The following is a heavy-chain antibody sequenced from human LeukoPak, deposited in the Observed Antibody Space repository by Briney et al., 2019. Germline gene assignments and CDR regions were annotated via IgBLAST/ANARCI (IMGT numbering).Heavy chain of an antibody. D-gene: IGHD2/OR15-2a*01. CDR2: ISDIGSI. CDR3: AGHHPRNTVDF. CDR1: GGSISSYY. J-gene: IGHJ4*02. V-gene: IGHV4-59*08. Sequence: SETLSLTCTVSGGSISSYYWSWIRHPPGKGLEWIAYISDIGSINYNPSLKSRVTISLDTSKKQFSLKLSSVTGGDTAVYYCAGHHPRNTVDFWGQGTLVSVSS.